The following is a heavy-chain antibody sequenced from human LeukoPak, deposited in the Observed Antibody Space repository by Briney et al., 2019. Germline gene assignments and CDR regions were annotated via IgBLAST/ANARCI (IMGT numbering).Heavy chain of an antibody. CDR2: INEDGSER. J-gene: IGHJ3*02. V-gene: IGHV3-7*05. D-gene: IGHD1-1*01. Sequence: GGSLRLSCAASGCTFSNHWMSWVRQAAGKGLEWVANINEDGSERYYVNSVKGRFTVSRDNAKNSLYLQMNSLIAEDTAVYYCARDPTGNDAFDIWGPGTMVTVSS. CDR1: GCTFSNHW. CDR3: ARDPTGNDAFDI.